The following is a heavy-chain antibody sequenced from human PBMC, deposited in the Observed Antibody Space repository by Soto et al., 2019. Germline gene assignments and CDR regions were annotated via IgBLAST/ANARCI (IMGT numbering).Heavy chain of an antibody. CDR3: AKDPFGAAAGANWFDP. CDR2: ISGSGGST. J-gene: IGHJ5*02. CDR1: GFTFSSYA. Sequence: GGSLRLSCAASGFTFSSYAMSWVRQAPGKGLEWVSAISGSGGSTYYADSVKGRFTISRDNSKNTLYLQMNSLRAEDTAVYYCAKDPFGAAAGANWFDPWGQGTLVTVSS. V-gene: IGHV3-23*01. D-gene: IGHD6-13*01.